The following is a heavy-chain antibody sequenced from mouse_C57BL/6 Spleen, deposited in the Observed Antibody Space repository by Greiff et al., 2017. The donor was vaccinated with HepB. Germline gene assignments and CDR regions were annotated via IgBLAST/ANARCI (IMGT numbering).Heavy chain of an antibody. CDR1: GYTFTSYW. D-gene: IGHD1-1*01. CDR3: ARGSTTVVAPTYFDY. CDR2: IDPSDSYT. Sequence: QVQLQQPGAELVRPGTSVKLSCKASGYTFTSYWMHWVKQRPGQGLEWIGVIDPSDSYTNYNQKFKGKATLTVDTSSSTAYMQLSSLTSADSAVYYCARGSTTVVAPTYFDYWGQGTTLTVSS. V-gene: IGHV1-59*01. J-gene: IGHJ2*01.